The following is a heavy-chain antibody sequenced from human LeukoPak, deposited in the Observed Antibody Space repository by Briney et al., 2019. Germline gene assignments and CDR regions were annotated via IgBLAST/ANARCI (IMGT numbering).Heavy chain of an antibody. D-gene: IGHD2-15*01. CDR3: ASFGEAANDAFDI. CDR2: IWYDGSNK. J-gene: IGHJ3*02. Sequence: GRSLRLSCAASGFTFSSYGMHWVRQAPGKGLEWAAVIWYDGSNKYYADSVKGRFTISRDNSKNTLYLQMNSLRAEDTAVYYCASFGEAANDAFDIWGQGTMVTVSS. CDR1: GFTFSSYG. V-gene: IGHV3-33*01.